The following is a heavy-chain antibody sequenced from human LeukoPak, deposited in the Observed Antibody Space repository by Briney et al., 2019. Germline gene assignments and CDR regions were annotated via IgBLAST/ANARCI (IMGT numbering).Heavy chain of an antibody. CDR2: INPNSGGT. J-gene: IGHJ5*02. CDR1: GYTFTGYY. D-gene: IGHD3-10*01. V-gene: IGHV1-2*02. Sequence: ASVKVSCKASGYTFTGYYMHWVRQAPGQGLEWMGWINPNSGGTNYAQKFQGRVTMTRDTSISTAYMELSRLRSDDTAVYYCARGAKITMVRGVMLNWFDPWGQGTLVTVSS. CDR3: ARGAKITMVRGVMLNWFDP.